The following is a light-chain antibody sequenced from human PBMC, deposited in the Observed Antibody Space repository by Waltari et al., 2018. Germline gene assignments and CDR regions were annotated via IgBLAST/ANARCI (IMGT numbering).Light chain of an antibody. V-gene: IGLV3-21*02. Sequence: SYVLTQPPSVSVAPGQTARITCGGNNIGSKSVHWYQQKPGQAPVLVVYDDSDRPSGSPERFSGSNSGNTATLTISRVEAGDEADYYCQVWDSSSDHMVFGGGTKLTVL. CDR3: QVWDSSSDHMV. J-gene: IGLJ3*02. CDR2: DDS. CDR1: NIGSKS.